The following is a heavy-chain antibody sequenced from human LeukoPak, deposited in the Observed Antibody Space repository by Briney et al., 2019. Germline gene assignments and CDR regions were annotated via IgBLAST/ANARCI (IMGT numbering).Heavy chain of an antibody. Sequence: ASVKVSCKASGYTFTGYYMHWVRQAPGEGLEWMGWINPNSGDTNYAQKFQGRVTLATDTSITTAYMEVTSLRSDDTAIYFCARDPFTRGNWFDPWGQGTLVTVSS. V-gene: IGHV1-2*02. J-gene: IGHJ5*02. CDR2: INPNSGDT. CDR1: GYTFTGYY. D-gene: IGHD2/OR15-2a*01. CDR3: ARDPFTRGNWFDP.